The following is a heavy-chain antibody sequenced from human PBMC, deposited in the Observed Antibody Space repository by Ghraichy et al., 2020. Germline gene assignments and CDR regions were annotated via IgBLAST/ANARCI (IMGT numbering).Heavy chain of an antibody. CDR2: IYWDDDK. CDR1: GFSLSTSGVG. Sequence: SGPTLVKPTQTLTLTCTFSGFSLSTSGVGVGWIRQPPGKALEWLALIYWDDDKRYSPSLKSRLTITKDTSKNQVVLTMTNMDPVDTATYYCAHRHIVFEYSSSSEKFGAFDIWGQGTMVTVSS. D-gene: IGHD6-6*01. V-gene: IGHV2-5*02. J-gene: IGHJ3*02. CDR3: AHRHIVFEYSSSSEKFGAFDI.